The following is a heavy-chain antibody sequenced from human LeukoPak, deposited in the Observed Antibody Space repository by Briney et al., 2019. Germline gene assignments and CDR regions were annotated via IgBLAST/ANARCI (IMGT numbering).Heavy chain of an antibody. CDR3: AKCSASYYNDAFDI. V-gene: IGHV3-23*01. CDR1: GFTFDNYA. J-gene: IGHJ3*02. CDR2: IRGGGGVT. D-gene: IGHD3-10*01. Sequence: GGSLRLSCAASGFTFDNYAMNWVRQAPGKGLEWLAYIRGGGGVTRYSDSVKDRFTISRDNSKNTLYLQMNSLRAEDTAIYYCAKCSASYYNDAFDIWGRGTMVTVS.